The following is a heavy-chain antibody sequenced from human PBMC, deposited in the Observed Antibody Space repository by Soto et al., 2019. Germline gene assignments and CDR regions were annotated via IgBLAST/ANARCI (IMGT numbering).Heavy chain of an antibody. CDR2: IDATSNII. J-gene: IGHJ3*01. V-gene: IGHV3-48*03. Sequence: ESGGGLVQPGGSLRLSCAASGFTFRNFEMNWVRQAPGEGLEWVSYIDATSNIIYYADSVKGRFTISRDNSKNSLFLQMNSLRAEDTAVYYCARDRWHANRYPGAFDFWGRGTMVTVSS. CDR1: GFTFRNFE. CDR3: ARDRWHANRYPGAFDF. D-gene: IGHD1-20*01.